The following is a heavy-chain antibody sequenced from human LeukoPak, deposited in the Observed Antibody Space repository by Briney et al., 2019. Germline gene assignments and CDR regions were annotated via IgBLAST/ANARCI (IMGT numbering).Heavy chain of an antibody. Sequence: PSEILSLTCTVSVGSISSYYWSWIRHPPWKGLEWIGYIYYSGSTNYNPSLKSRVTISVDTSKNQFSLKLSSVTAADTAVYYCARAQGKFDPWGQGTLVTVSS. J-gene: IGHJ5*02. V-gene: IGHV4-59*01. CDR2: IYYSGST. CDR3: ARAQGKFDP. CDR1: VGSISSYY.